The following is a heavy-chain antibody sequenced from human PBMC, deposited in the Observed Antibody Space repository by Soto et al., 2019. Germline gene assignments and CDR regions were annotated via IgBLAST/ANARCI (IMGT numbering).Heavy chain of an antibody. CDR3: ARGIVGGSTRAFDL. CDR2: INPNSGEA. CDR1: GYTFTHHD. D-gene: IGHD1-26*01. J-gene: IGHJ3*01. Sequence: QVQLVQSGAEVKKPGASVRISCTASGYTFTHHDVNWVRQAPGQGPEWMGWINPNSGEAVYAQIFQGRVKMTRDTSIRTAYREVSSLGSGDTAMYFCARGIVGGSTRAFDLWGQGTKVTVSS. V-gene: IGHV1-8*01.